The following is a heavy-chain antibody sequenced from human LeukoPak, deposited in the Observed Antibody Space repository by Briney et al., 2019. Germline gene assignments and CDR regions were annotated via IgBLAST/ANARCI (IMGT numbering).Heavy chain of an antibody. V-gene: IGHV3-30-3*01. J-gene: IGHJ6*02. CDR2: ISYDGSNK. CDR1: GFTFSSYA. Sequence: GGSLRLSCAASGFTFSSYAMHWVRQAPGKGLEWVAVISYDGSNKYYADSVKGRFTISRDNPKNTLYLQMNSLRAEDTAVYYCARDYYDNKGGMDVWGQGTTVTVSS. CDR3: ARDYYDNKGGMDV. D-gene: IGHD3-22*01.